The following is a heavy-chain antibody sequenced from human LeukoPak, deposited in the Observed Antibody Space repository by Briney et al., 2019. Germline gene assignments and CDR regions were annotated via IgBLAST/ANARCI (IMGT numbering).Heavy chain of an antibody. CDR3: AHSGVTMVRGVFNWFDP. V-gene: IGHV3-23*01. D-gene: IGHD3-10*01. Sequence: GGSLRLSCAASGFTFSSYAMSWVRQAPGKGLEWVSAISGSGGSTYYADSVKGRFTISRDNSKNTLYLQMNSLRAEDTAVYYCAHSGVTMVRGVFNWFDPWGQGTLVTVSS. J-gene: IGHJ5*02. CDR1: GFTFSSYA. CDR2: ISGSGGST.